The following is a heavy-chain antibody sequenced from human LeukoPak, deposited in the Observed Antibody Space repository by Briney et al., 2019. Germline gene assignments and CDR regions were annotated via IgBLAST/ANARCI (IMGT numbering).Heavy chain of an antibody. D-gene: IGHD6-19*01. CDR1: GFSFSSYA. Sequence: GGSLRLSCAASGFSFSSYAMSWVRQAPGKGLKWVSSISDNGGSTYYADSVKGRFTISRDNSKNTLYLQMHSLRVDDTAIYYCATTSSSGWYESEYFQHWGQGTLVTVSS. CDR3: ATTSSSGWYESEYFQH. CDR2: ISDNGGST. J-gene: IGHJ1*01. V-gene: IGHV3-23*01.